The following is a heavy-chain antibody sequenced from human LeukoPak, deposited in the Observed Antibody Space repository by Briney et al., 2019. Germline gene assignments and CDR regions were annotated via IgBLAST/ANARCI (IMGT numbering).Heavy chain of an antibody. V-gene: IGHV4-59*08. CDR1: GGSISSYY. CDR2: IYYSGST. D-gene: IGHD3-10*01. CDR3: ARRQGFGGKYYYYGMDV. Sequence: PSETLSLTCTVSGGSISSYYWSWIRQPPGKELEWIGYIYYSGSTNYNPSLKSRVTISVDTSKNQFSLKLSSVTAADTAVYYCARRQGFGGKYYYYGMDVWGQGTTVTVSS. J-gene: IGHJ6*02.